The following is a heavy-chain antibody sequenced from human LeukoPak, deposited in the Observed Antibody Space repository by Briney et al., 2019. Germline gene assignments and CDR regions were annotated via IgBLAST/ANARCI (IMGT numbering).Heavy chain of an antibody. V-gene: IGHV4-30-4*01. J-gene: IGHJ4*02. Sequence: PSETLSLTCTVSGGSLSSGDYYWSWIRQPPGKGLEWIGYIYYSGSTYYNPSLKSRVTISVDTSKNQFSLKLSSVTAADTAVYYCARVGIVVVAAMPSGPPRPFDYWGQGTLVTVSS. CDR2: IYYSGST. CDR1: GGSLSSGDYY. D-gene: IGHD2-15*01. CDR3: ARVGIVVVAAMPSGPPRPFDY.